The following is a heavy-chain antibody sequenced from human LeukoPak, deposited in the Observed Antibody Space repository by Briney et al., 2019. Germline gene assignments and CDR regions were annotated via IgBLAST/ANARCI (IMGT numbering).Heavy chain of an antibody. Sequence: GGSLRLSCAASGFIFPTYGMHWVRQAPGKGLEWVACIYPDGNNKDHADSVKGRFIISRDNSKNILLLQMNSLRPEDTAVYYCAKDWSGDYNWSDPWGQGTLVIVSS. CDR3: AKDWSGDYNWSDP. D-gene: IGHD3-3*01. V-gene: IGHV3-30*02. CDR2: IYPDGNNK. J-gene: IGHJ5*02. CDR1: GFIFPTYG.